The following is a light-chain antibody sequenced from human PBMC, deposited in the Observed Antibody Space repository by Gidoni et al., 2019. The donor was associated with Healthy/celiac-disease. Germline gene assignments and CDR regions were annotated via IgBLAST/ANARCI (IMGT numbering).Light chain of an antibody. Sequence: EIVLTQSPATLSLSPGDRATLSCRASQSVSSYLARYQQKPGQAPRLLIYDAANRATGSPARFSGSGSGTDFTLTISSLEPEDFAVYYCQQRSNWPLTFGGGTKVEIK. V-gene: IGKV3-11*01. J-gene: IGKJ4*01. CDR1: QSVSSY. CDR3: QQRSNWPLT. CDR2: DAA.